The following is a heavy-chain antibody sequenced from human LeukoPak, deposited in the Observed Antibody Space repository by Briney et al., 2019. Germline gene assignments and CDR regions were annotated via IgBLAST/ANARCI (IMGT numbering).Heavy chain of an antibody. CDR1: GFTFSSYS. Sequence: GGSLRLSCAASGFTFSSYSMNWVRQAPGKGLEWVSSISSSSSYIYYADSVKGRFTISRDNAKNSLYLQMNSLRAEDTAVYYCARERPHPMGYYYYYMDVWGKGTTVTVSS. J-gene: IGHJ6*03. D-gene: IGHD1-26*01. CDR3: ARERPHPMGYYYYYMDV. CDR2: ISSSSSYI. V-gene: IGHV3-21*01.